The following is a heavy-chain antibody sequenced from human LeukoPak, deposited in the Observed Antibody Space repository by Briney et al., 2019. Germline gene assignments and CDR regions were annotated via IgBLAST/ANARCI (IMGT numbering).Heavy chain of an antibody. CDR1: GGSISSSSYY. J-gene: IGHJ4*02. V-gene: IGHV4-39*01. Sequence: SETLSLTCTVSGGSISSSSYYWGWIRQPPGKGLEWIGSIYYSGSTYYNPSLKSRVTISVDTSKNQFSLKLSSVTAADTAVYYCSRRGSYDYWGQGTLVTVSS. D-gene: IGHD1-26*01. CDR3: SRRGSYDY. CDR2: IYYSGST.